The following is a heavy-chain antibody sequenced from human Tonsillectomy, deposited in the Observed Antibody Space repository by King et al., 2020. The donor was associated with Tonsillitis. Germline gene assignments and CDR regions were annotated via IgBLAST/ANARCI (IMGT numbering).Heavy chain of an antibody. CDR3: ARPPREDGVALDY. J-gene: IGHJ4*01. CDR2: IFGDGST. V-gene: IGHV3-53*01. CDR1: GFTVNNNF. D-gene: IGHD1-26*01. Sequence: VQLVESGGGVIQPGGSLRLSCAASGFTVNNNFMSWVRRAPGKGLEWVSIIFGDGSTDYADSVRGRFTISRDDFRNTYSLQMNDLRVEDTAVYYRARPPREDGVALDYWGHGTQATVS.